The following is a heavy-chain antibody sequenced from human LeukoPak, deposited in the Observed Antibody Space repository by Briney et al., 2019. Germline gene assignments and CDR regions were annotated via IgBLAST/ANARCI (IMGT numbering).Heavy chain of an antibody. D-gene: IGHD3-10*01. Sequence: SETLSLTCTVSGGSISSYYWSWIRQPPGKGLEWIGYIYYSGSTNYNPSIKSRVTISVDTSKTQFSLKLSSVTAADTAVYYCTRHRGASSGSYYFADYDYWGQGTLVTVSS. CDR3: TRHRGASSGSYYFADYDY. J-gene: IGHJ4*02. CDR2: IYYSGST. CDR1: GGSISSYY. V-gene: IGHV4-59*08.